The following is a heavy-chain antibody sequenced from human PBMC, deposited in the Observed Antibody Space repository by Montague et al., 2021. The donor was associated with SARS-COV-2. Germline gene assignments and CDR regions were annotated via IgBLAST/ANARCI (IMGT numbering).Heavy chain of an antibody. Sequence: CAISGDSVSSNSAAWNWIRHSPSRDLEWLGGTYFRSKWYSEYAFSVKGRITINADTSTNQFSLQVNSVTPEDTAIYYCTRSWGWKEPHYYFDHWGQGTLVIVSS. D-gene: IGHD1-14*01. CDR3: TRSWGWKEPHYYFDH. CDR1: GDSVSSNSAA. V-gene: IGHV6-1*01. J-gene: IGHJ4*02. CDR2: TYFRSKWYS.